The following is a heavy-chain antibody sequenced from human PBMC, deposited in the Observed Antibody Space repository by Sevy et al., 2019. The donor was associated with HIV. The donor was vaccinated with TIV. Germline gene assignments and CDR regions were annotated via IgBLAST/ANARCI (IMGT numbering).Heavy chain of an antibody. Sequence: ASVKVSCKASGVTFSSYAISWMRQAPGQGLEWMGGIIPIFGTANYAQKFQGRVTITADKSTSTAYMELSSLRSEDTAVYYCAINSGSYYYYYYMDVWGKGTTITVSS. CDR1: GVTFSSYA. CDR2: IIPIFGTA. J-gene: IGHJ6*03. D-gene: IGHD1-26*01. V-gene: IGHV1-69*06. CDR3: AINSGSYYYYYYMDV.